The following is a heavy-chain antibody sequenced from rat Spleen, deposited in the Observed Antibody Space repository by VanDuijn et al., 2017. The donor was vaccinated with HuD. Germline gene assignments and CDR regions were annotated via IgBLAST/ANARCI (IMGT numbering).Heavy chain of an antibody. CDR1: GFSLTSYH. CDR3: ARQSYYDGSPYVLDA. D-gene: IGHD1-12*02. V-gene: IGHV2-72*01. Sequence: QVQLMESGPGLVQPSETLSLTCTVSGFSLTSYHISWVRQPPGKSLEWMGTIWAGGNTNYNSAVQSRLSISRDTSKSQVFLKVNSLQPEDTGTYYCARQSYYDGSPYVLDAWGQGASVTVSS. J-gene: IGHJ4*01. CDR2: IWAGGNT.